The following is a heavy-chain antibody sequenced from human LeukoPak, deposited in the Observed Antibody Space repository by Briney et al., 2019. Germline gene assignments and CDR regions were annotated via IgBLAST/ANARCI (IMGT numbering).Heavy chain of an antibody. D-gene: IGHD3-10*01. CDR2: ISGSGGST. CDR3: AKAKYYYGSGSYPFDY. J-gene: IGHJ4*02. V-gene: IGHV3-23*01. CDR1: GFTFSSYA. Sequence: GGSLRLSCAASGFTFSSYAMSWVCQAPGKGLEWVSAISGSGGSTYYADSVKGRFTISRDNSKNTLYLQMNSLRAEDTAVYYCAKAKYYYGSGSYPFDYWGQGTLVTVSS.